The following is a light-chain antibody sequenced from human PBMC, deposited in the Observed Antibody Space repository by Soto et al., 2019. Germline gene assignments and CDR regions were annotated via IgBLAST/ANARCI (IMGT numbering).Light chain of an antibody. Sequence: EIVFTQSSATLSFFPGEKGTLSRRASQSVSSYLAWYQQKPGQAPRLLIYDASNRATGIPARFSGSGSGTDFALTISSLEPEDFAVYYCQQYGSSPTWTFGQGTKVDIK. CDR2: DAS. V-gene: IGKV3-11*01. CDR3: QQYGSSPTWT. CDR1: QSVSSY. J-gene: IGKJ1*01.